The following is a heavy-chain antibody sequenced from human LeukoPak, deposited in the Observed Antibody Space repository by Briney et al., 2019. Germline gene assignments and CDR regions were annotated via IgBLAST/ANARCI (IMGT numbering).Heavy chain of an antibody. D-gene: IGHD6-13*01. Sequence: GGSLRLSCAASGFTFSGSAMHWVRQAPGKGLEWVAFIRHDGSLTYYADSIKGRFTISRDNHKNTLFLQMDSLRAEDTAVYSCVKDLFDVSNWSQFDSWGQGTLVSVSS. CDR3: VKDLFDVSNWSQFDS. V-gene: IGHV3-30*02. J-gene: IGHJ4*02. CDR1: GFTFSGSA. CDR2: IRHDGSLT.